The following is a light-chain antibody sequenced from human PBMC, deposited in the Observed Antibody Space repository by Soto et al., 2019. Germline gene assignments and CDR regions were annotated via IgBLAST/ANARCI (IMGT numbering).Light chain of an antibody. J-gene: IGKJ1*01. CDR1: QSVRNL. CDR3: HQRSTWLWT. CDR2: DAS. Sequence: EIVLRQSPATLPLSPGERATLFCRASQSVRNLLAWYQQKPGQAPRLLIYDASHRATGIPARFIGSGSGTDFTLTITTLEPEDFAVYYCHQRSTWLWTFGQGTKV. V-gene: IGKV3-11*01.